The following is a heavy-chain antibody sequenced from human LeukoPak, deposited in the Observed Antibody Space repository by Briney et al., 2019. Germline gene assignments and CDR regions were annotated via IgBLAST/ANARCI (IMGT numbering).Heavy chain of an antibody. CDR3: ARCATSSSWPPFFDY. CDR1: GCTFTSYY. V-gene: IGHV1-46*01. Sequence: GASVKVSCKASGCTFTSYYMHWVRQAPGPGLEWRGIINPSGGSTSYAQKFQGRVTMTRDTSTSTVYMELSSLRSEDTAVYYCARCATSSSWPPFFDYWGQGTLVTVSS. CDR2: INPSGGST. D-gene: IGHD6-13*01. J-gene: IGHJ4*02.